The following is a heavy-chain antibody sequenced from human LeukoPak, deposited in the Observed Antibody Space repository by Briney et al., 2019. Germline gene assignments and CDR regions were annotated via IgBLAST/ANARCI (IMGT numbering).Heavy chain of an antibody. J-gene: IGHJ2*01. CDR1: GGSIRSFC. CDR3: ARARVRSYNYASSGPYSSDWNFDL. CDR2: IYGSGIT. V-gene: IGHV4-59*01. D-gene: IGHD3-22*01. Sequence: PSQTLSLTCAVAGGSIRSFCWSWIRQPPGKGLEWIGYIYGSGITDHNPSVKSRVTMSVGTSKKRCSLKLSSVTAADTPVYYCARARVRSYNYASSGPYSSDWNFDLWGRGTLVTVSS.